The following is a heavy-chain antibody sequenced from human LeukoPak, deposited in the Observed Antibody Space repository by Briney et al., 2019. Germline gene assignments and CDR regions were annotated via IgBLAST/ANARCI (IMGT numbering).Heavy chain of an antibody. CDR2: ISGSGGGT. J-gene: IGHJ4*02. Sequence: GGSLRLSCAASGFTFSSFAMSWVRQAPVKGLEWVSAISGSGGGTYYADSVKGRFTISRDNSKNTLYLQMNSLRAEDTAAYYCARDGEVFSGYDDGIDYWGQGTLVTVSS. CDR1: GFTFSSFA. CDR3: ARDGEVFSGYDDGIDY. V-gene: IGHV3-23*01. D-gene: IGHD5-12*01.